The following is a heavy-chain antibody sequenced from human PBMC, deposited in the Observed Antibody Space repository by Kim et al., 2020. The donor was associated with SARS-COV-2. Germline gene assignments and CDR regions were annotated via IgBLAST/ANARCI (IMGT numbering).Heavy chain of an antibody. CDR1: GDSLSSNTVA. CDR2: TYYRSKWSS. D-gene: IGHD6-19*01. J-gene: IGHJ4*02. CDR3: VRYSGWYYFDY. Sequence: SQTLSLTCVISGDSLSSNTVAWSWIRQSPSSGLEWLGRTYYRSKWSSDYAVSVKSRIIINADPSKNQFSLHLNSVTPDDTATYYCVRYSGWYYFDYWGQGTLVIASS. V-gene: IGHV6-1*01.